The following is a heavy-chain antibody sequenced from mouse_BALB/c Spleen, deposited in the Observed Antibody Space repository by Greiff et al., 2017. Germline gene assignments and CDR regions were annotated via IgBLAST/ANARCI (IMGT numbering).Heavy chain of an antibody. Sequence: EVKLMESGGDLVKPGGSLKLSCAASGFTFSSYGMSWVRQTPDKRLEWVATISSGGSYTYYPDSVKGRFTISRDNAKNTLYLQMSSLKSEDTAMYYCARGTGRSAMDYWGQGTSVTVSS. CDR1: GFTFSSYG. J-gene: IGHJ4*01. V-gene: IGHV5-6*02. CDR3: ARGTGRSAMDY. CDR2: ISSGGSYT. D-gene: IGHD4-1*01.